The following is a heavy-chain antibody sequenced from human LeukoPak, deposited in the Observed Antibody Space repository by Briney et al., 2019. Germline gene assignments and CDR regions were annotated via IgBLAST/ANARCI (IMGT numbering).Heavy chain of an antibody. Sequence: GGSLRLSCAASGFTFSSYGMHWVRQAPGKGLEWVAVISHDGSNKYYADSVKGRFTISRDNSKNTLYLQMNSLRAEDTAVYYCATKDVGATYYYYMDVWGKGTTVTVSS. J-gene: IGHJ6*03. CDR3: ATKDVGATYYYYMDV. CDR1: GFTFSSYG. CDR2: ISHDGSNK. D-gene: IGHD1-26*01. V-gene: IGHV3-30*03.